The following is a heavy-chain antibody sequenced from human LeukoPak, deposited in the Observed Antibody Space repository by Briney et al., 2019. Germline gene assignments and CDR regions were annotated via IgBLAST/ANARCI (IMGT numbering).Heavy chain of an antibody. V-gene: IGHV3-48*03. D-gene: IGHD5-18*01. CDR2: ISSSGSNI. Sequence: AGGSLRLSCAASGFTFSSYEMNWVRQAPGKGLEWVAYISSSGSNIYYADSVKGRFTISRDNAKNSLYLQMNSLRAEDTAVYYCARGREGSHYATWIQLCDYWGQGALVTVSS. CDR1: GFTFSSYE. CDR3: ARGREGSHYATWIQLCDY. J-gene: IGHJ4*02.